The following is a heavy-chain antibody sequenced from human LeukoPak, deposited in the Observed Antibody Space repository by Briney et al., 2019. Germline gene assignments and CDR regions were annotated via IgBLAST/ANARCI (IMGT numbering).Heavy chain of an antibody. V-gene: IGHV3-30-3*01. D-gene: IGHD3-22*01. CDR2: ISYDGSNK. J-gene: IGHJ4*02. CDR3: ARGRYDSSGYYYYNWLGY. Sequence: GRSLRLSCAASGFTFSSYAMHWVRQAPGKGLEWVAVISYDGSNKYYADSVKGRFTISRDNSKNTLYLQMNSLRAEDTAVYYCARGRYDSSGYYYYNWLGYWGQGTLVTVSS. CDR1: GFTFSSYA.